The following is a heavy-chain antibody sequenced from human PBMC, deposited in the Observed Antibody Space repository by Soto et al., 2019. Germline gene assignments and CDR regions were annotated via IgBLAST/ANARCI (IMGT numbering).Heavy chain of an antibody. Sequence: ASVKVSCKASGYTFTGYAIHWVRQAPGQRHEWMGWINGGNGDTKYSQKFQGRVTITRDTSASTAYMELTSLGSEDTAVYHCARGYCSSTSCQYYFDFWGQGTLVTVS. D-gene: IGHD2-2*01. J-gene: IGHJ4*02. CDR2: INGGNGDT. CDR3: ARGYCSSTSCQYYFDF. V-gene: IGHV1-3*01. CDR1: GYTFTGYA.